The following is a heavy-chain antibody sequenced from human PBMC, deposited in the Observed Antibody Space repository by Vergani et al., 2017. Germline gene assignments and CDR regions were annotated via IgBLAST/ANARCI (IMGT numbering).Heavy chain of an antibody. CDR3: ASGDSSGWLNTWFDP. CDR1: GGSISSGSYY. CDR2: IYTSGST. V-gene: IGHV4-61*02. D-gene: IGHD6-19*01. Sequence: QVQLQESGPGLVKPSQTLSLTCTVSGGSISSGSYYWSWIRQPAGNGLEWIGRIYTSGSTNYNPSLKSRFTIPLDTSKNQFSLKLSSVTTADTAVYYCASGDSSGWLNTWFDPWGQGTPVTVSS. J-gene: IGHJ5*02.